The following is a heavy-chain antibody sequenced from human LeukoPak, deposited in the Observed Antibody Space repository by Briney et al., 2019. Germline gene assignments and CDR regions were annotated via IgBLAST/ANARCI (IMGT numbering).Heavy chain of an antibody. J-gene: IGHJ4*02. CDR2: IYYSGST. CDR1: GGSISCSSYY. V-gene: IGHV4-39*01. Sequence: ASETLSLTCTVSGGSISCSSYYWGWIRQPPGKGLEWIGSIYYSGSTYYNPSLKSRVTISVDTSKNQFSLKLNSVTAADTAVYYCARLALVTIAPGDYWGQGTLVTVSS. D-gene: IGHD6-13*01. CDR3: ARLALVTIAPGDY.